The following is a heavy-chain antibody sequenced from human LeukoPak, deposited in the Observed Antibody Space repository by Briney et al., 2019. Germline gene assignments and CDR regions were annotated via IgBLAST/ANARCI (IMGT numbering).Heavy chain of an antibody. D-gene: IGHD4-11*01. V-gene: IGHV1-2*02. CDR2: INPNSGGT. CDR1: GYTFTSYG. J-gene: IGHJ4*02. Sequence: GASVKVSCKASGYTFTSYGISWVRQAPGQGLEWMGWINPNSGGTNYAQKFQGRVTMTRDTSISTAYMDLSRLTSDDAAVYYCARDAIVRDYSNSDFWGQGTLVTVSS. CDR3: ARDAIVRDYSNSDF.